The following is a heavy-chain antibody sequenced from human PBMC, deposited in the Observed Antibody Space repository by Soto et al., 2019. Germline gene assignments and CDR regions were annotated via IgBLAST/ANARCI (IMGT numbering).Heavy chain of an antibody. Sequence: ASGKVSGKASGYTFTSYGISWVRQAPGQGLEWMGWISAYNGNTNYAQKLQGRVTMTTDTSTSTAYMELRSLRSDDTAVYYCARVPRITMIVDWFDYWGQGTLVTVSS. CDR1: GYTFTSYG. D-gene: IGHD3-22*01. V-gene: IGHV1-18*01. CDR2: ISAYNGNT. J-gene: IGHJ4*02. CDR3: ARVPRITMIVDWFDY.